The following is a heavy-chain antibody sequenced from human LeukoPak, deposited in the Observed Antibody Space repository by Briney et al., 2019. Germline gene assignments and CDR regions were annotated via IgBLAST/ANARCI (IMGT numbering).Heavy chain of an antibody. Sequence: PSETLSLTCTVSGGSISSYYWGWLRQPAGKGLEWIGRIYTSGSTNYNPSLRSRITMSVDTSRNQFSLKLSSVTPADPGVYYCARYSSGWYGFDYWGQGTLVTVPS. CDR1: GGSISSYY. J-gene: IGHJ4*02. V-gene: IGHV4-4*07. CDR2: IYTSGST. D-gene: IGHD6-19*01. CDR3: ARYSSGWYGFDY.